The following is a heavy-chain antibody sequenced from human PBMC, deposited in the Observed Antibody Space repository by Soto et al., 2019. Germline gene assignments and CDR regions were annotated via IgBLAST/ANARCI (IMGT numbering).Heavy chain of an antibody. Sequence: GGSLRLSCAASGFTFSSYGMHWVRQAPGKGLEWVAVIWYDGSNKYYADSVKGRFTISRDNSKNTLYLQMNSLRAEDTAVYYCARDWGIAVAGTLSYYFDYWGQGTLVTVSS. D-gene: IGHD6-19*01. J-gene: IGHJ4*02. CDR2: IWYDGSNK. CDR3: ARDWGIAVAGTLSYYFDY. V-gene: IGHV3-33*01. CDR1: GFTFSSYG.